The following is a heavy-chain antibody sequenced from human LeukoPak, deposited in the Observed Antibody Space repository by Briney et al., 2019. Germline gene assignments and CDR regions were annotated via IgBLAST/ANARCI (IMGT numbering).Heavy chain of an antibody. Sequence: PSETLSLTCTVSGYSISSGYYWGWIRPPPGKGLEWVGSIYHSGSTYYNPSLKSRVTISVDTSKNQFSLKLSSVTAADTAVYYCAPAMATIYAFDIWGQGTMVTVSS. CDR1: GYSISSGYY. V-gene: IGHV4-38-2*02. D-gene: IGHD5-24*01. J-gene: IGHJ3*02. CDR3: APAMATIYAFDI. CDR2: IYHSGST.